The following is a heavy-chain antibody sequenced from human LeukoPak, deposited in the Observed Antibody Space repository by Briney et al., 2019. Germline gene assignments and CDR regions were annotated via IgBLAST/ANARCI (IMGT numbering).Heavy chain of an antibody. CDR1: GASLNSYDQY. CDR3: SRGLDSRKLGY. J-gene: IGHJ4*02. CDR2: IHPSGML. D-gene: IGHD3-22*01. V-gene: IGHV4-31*03. Sequence: KPSHTLSLTCTVSGASLNSYDQYWNWIPQNPAKGLGGIGSIHPSGMLYNNPSLGSRVTMSRDTSKNQFSLNLNSVTAADTAVYFCSRGLDSRKLGYWGQGILVTVSS.